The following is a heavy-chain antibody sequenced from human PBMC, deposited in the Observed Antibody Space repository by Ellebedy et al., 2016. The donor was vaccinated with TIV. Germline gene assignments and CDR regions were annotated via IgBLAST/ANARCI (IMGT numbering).Heavy chain of an antibody. Sequence: GESLKISCAASGFTFSSYSMNWVRQAPGKGLEWVSSISSSSSYMYYADSVKGRFTISRDNAKHSLYLQMNSLRAEDTAVYYCARQDSYGLSNWFDPWGQGTLVTVSS. V-gene: IGHV3-21*01. CDR3: ARQDSYGLSNWFDP. D-gene: IGHD5-18*01. J-gene: IGHJ5*02. CDR2: ISSSSSYM. CDR1: GFTFSSYS.